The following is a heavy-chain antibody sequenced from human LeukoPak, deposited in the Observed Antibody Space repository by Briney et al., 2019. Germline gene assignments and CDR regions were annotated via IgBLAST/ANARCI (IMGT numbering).Heavy chain of an antibody. Sequence: VGALRLSCAPSVVTFRIYITSCVREAPEKRLEWVSSISSSSSYIYYADSVKGRFTISRDNAKNSLYLQMNSLRAEDTAVYYCARGLGGNPFDYWGQGTLVTVSS. V-gene: IGHV3-21*01. CDR3: ARGLGGNPFDY. J-gene: IGHJ4*02. CDR2: ISSSSSYI. D-gene: IGHD4-23*01. CDR1: VVTFRIYI.